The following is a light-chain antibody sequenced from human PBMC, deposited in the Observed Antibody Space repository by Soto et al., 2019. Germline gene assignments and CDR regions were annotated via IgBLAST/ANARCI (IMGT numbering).Light chain of an antibody. V-gene: IGLV1-44*01. CDR2: SNN. CDR3: AAWDDSLNGPV. J-gene: IGLJ2*01. CDR1: SSNIADNT. Sequence: QSVLTQPPSASGTPGQRVTISCYGSSSNIADNTVNWYQQLPGTAPKLLIYSNNQRPSGVPDRFSGSKSGTSASLAISGLQSEDEADYYCAAWDDSLNGPVFGGGTKLTVL.